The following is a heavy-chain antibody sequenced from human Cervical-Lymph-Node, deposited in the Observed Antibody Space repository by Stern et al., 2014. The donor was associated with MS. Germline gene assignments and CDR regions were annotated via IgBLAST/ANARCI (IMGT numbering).Heavy chain of an antibody. CDR3: ARGELKEGLVRGMDV. V-gene: IGHV1-69*01. D-gene: IGHD1-26*01. CDR2: IIPIFGTA. CDR1: GGTFSSYA. J-gene: IGHJ6*02. Sequence: VQLVESGAEVKKPGSSVKVSCKASGGTFSSYAISWVRQAPGQGLEWMGGIIPIFGTANSAQKVQGRVTLTADESPSTAYMELSSLRSEDTAVYYCARGELKEGLVRGMDVWGQGTTVTVSS.